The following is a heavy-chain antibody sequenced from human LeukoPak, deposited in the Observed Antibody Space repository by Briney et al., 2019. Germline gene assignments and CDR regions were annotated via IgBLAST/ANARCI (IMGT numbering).Heavy chain of an antibody. Sequence: HAGGSLRLSCAASGFTFSSYAMSWVRQAPGKGLEWVSAISGSGGSTYYADSVEGRFTISRDNSKNTLYLQMNSLRAEDTAVYYCAKSVSTVTTLFDYWGQGTLVTVSS. CDR3: AKSVSTVTTLFDY. D-gene: IGHD4-11*01. J-gene: IGHJ4*02. CDR1: GFTFSSYA. CDR2: ISGSGGST. V-gene: IGHV3-23*01.